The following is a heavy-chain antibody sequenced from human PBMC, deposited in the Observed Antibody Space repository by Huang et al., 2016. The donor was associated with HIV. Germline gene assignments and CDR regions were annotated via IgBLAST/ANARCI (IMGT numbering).Heavy chain of an antibody. J-gene: IGHJ4*02. V-gene: IGHV4-39*01. Sequence: QLQLQESGPGQVKPSETLSLTCSVSGDFISSTNYYWGWIRQSPGKGLEWVGSVYQSGSTNYNPSLKSRVTLSVDTSRNQCSRRLNSVTAADTAVYYCASQHIGAAATWFWGRGTQVAISS. CDR2: VYQSGST. CDR1: GDFISSTNYY. CDR3: ASQHIGAAATWF. D-gene: IGHD6-13*01.